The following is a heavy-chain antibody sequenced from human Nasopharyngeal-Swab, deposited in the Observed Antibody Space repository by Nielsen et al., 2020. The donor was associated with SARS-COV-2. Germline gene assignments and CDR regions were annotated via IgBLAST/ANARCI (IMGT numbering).Heavy chain of an antibody. Sequence: SETLSLTCTVSGGSISSYYWSWIRQPAGKGLEWIGRIYTSGSTNYNPSLKSRVTMSVDTSKNQFSLKLSSVTAADTAVYYCVIHYYDSNGSYFDYWGQGTLVTVSS. V-gene: IGHV4-4*07. CDR1: GGSISSYY. J-gene: IGHJ4*02. D-gene: IGHD3-22*01. CDR3: VIHYYDSNGSYFDY. CDR2: IYTSGST.